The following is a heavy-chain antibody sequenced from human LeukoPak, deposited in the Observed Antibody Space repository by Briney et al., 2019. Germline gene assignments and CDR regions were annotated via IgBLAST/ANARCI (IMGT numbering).Heavy chain of an antibody. V-gene: IGHV3-30*18. J-gene: IGHJ4*02. D-gene: IGHD6-13*01. CDR3: AKEGSQYASSWFDY. CDR2: ISHDGTVT. CDR1: GFTFSSYG. Sequence: GGSLRLSCEASGFTFSSYGMQWVRQAPGMGPEWVSVISHDGTVTRYADSVKGRFTISRDSSTNTLYLQMDSLRTGDTAVYYCAKEGSQYASSWFDYWGQGTLVTVSS.